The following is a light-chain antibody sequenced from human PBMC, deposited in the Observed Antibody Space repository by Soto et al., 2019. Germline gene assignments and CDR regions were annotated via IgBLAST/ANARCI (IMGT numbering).Light chain of an antibody. Sequence: QSALTQPASVSGSPGQSITISCTGTSSDVGTYNLVSWYQQHPGKAPKLIIYEGSKRPSGVSNRLSGSKSGNTASLTISGLQAEDEADYYCCSYAGSRTLVFGGGTKLTVL. CDR1: SSDVGTYNL. J-gene: IGLJ2*01. V-gene: IGLV2-23*01. CDR2: EGS. CDR3: CSYAGSRTLV.